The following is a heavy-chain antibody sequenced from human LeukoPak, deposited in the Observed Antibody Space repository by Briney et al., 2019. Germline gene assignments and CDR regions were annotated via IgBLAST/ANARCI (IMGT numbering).Heavy chain of an antibody. V-gene: IGHV3-11*01. D-gene: IGHD4-23*01. J-gene: IGHJ5*01. CDR1: GFTFSDYY. CDR3: ARDRGNSDPGDWFDS. CDR2: TSGSGSTV. Sequence: GGSLRLSCAASGFTFSDYYMSWIRQAPGKGLEWVSYTSGSGSTVYYAASVRGRFTISRDNAKNSLFLQMNSLRAEDTAVYYCARDRGNSDPGDWFDSWGQGTLVTVSS.